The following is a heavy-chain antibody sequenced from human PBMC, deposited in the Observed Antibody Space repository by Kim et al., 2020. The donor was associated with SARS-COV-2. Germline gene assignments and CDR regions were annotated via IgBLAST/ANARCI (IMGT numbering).Heavy chain of an antibody. D-gene: IGHD3-10*01. V-gene: IGHV3-23*01. CDR2: GSGGSQ. Sequence: GSGGSQYYADSVKGRFTISRDNAKNTLYLQMNSLRAEDTAVYYCAKGGSIWGQGTMVTVSS. CDR3: AKGGSI. J-gene: IGHJ3*02.